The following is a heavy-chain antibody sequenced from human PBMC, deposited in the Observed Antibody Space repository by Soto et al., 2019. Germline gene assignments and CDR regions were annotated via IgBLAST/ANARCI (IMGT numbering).Heavy chain of an antibody. Sequence: SVKVSCKASGFTFTSSAMQWVRQARGQRLEWIGWIVVGSGNTNYAQKFQERVTITRDMSTSTAYMELSSLRAEDTAVYYCANPIPKTGTTFGFWGQGTLVTVSS. J-gene: IGHJ4*02. D-gene: IGHD1-1*01. CDR2: IVVGSGNT. CDR3: ANPIPKTGTTFGF. CDR1: GFTFTSSA. V-gene: IGHV1-58*02.